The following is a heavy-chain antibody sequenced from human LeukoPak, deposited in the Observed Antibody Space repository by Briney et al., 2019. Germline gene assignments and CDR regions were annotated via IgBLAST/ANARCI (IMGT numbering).Heavy chain of an antibody. V-gene: IGHV3-48*03. J-gene: IGHJ4*02. CDR3: ARDSVGDLLDY. D-gene: IGHD4-17*01. Sequence: GGSLRLSCEGSGFPFSSYEMNWLRQAPGKGLEWVSHIDSGGITIYYADPVKGRFTISRDNAKNSIYLQMDSLRVEDTAIYYCARDSVGDLLDYWGQGTPVTVSS. CDR1: GFPFSSYE. CDR2: IDSGGITI.